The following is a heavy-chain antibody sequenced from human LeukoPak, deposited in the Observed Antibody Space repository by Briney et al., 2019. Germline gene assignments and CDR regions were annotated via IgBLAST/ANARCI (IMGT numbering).Heavy chain of an antibody. D-gene: IGHD3/OR15-3a*01. J-gene: IGHJ5*02. V-gene: IGHV3-30-3*01. CDR3: ARGRVTGYYTPFAS. Sequence: GRSLRLSCAASGFTFSSYAMHWVRQAPGKGLEWVAVISYDGSNKYYADSVKGRFTISRDNAQSSLYLQMNSLRAEDTAVYYCARGRVTGYYTPFASWGQGTLVTVSS. CDR1: GFTFSSYA. CDR2: ISYDGSNK.